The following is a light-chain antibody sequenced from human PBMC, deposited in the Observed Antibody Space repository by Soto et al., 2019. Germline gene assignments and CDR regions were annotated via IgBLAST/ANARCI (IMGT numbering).Light chain of an antibody. V-gene: IGLV2-11*01. CDR3: CSYAGSYSYV. CDR1: SSDVGGYNY. CDR2: DVS. J-gene: IGLJ1*01. Sequence: QSALTQPRSVSGSPGQSVTISCTGTSSDVGGYNYVSWYQEQPGKAPKLMIYDVSKRPSGVPDRFSGSKSGNTASLTISALQAEDEADYYCCSYAGSYSYVFGTGTKLTVL.